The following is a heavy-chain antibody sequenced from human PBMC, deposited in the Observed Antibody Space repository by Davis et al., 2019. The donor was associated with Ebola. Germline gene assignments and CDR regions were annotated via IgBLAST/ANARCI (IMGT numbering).Heavy chain of an antibody. J-gene: IGHJ3*02. CDR3: ARGVDRAFDI. V-gene: IGHV3-7*03. CDR2: IKQDGSEK. CDR1: GFTFSGYW. Sequence: GESLKISCAASGFTFSGYWMIWVRQAPGKGLEWVANIKQDGSEKYYVDSVKGRFTISRDNAKNSLYLQMNSLRAEDTAVYYCARGVDRAFDIWGQGTMVTVSS.